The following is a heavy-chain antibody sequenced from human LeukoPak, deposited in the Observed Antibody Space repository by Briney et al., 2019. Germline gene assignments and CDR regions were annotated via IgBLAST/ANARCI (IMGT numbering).Heavy chain of an antibody. Sequence: RSGGSLRLSCAASGFTFSSYAMSWVREAPGKGVEWVSAISGSGGSTYYADSVKGRFTISRDNSKNTLYLQMNSLRAEDTAVYYCAKDGRRIAALYYFDYWGQGTLVTVSS. CDR2: ISGSGGST. CDR1: GFTFSSYA. J-gene: IGHJ4*02. V-gene: IGHV3-23*01. CDR3: AKDGRRIAALYYFDY. D-gene: IGHD6-6*01.